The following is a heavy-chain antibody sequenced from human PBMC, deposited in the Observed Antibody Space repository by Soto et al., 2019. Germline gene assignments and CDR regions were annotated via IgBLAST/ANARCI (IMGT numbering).Heavy chain of an antibody. J-gene: IGHJ4*02. D-gene: IGHD6-6*01. CDR1: GFTFSSYA. Sequence: GGSLRLSCAASGFTFSSYAMSWVRQAPGKGLEWVSAISGSGGSTYYADSVKGRFTISRDNSKNTLYLQMNSLRAEDTAVYYYANTIHSSSVDYWGQGTLVTVSS. V-gene: IGHV3-23*01. CDR2: ISGSGGST. CDR3: ANTIHSSSVDY.